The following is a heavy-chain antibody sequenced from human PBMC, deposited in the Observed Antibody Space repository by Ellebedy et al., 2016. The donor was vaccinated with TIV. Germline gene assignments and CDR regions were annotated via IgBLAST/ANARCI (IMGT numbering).Heavy chain of an antibody. D-gene: IGHD3-16*02. CDR1: GFTFSSYS. CDR2: ISSSSSTI. J-gene: IGHJ4*02. V-gene: IGHV3-48*04. CDR3: ARDLFGLRLGELSFDY. Sequence: GGSLRLSXAASGFTFSSYSMNWVRQAPGKGLEWVSYISSSSSTIYYADSVKGRFTISRDNAKNSLYLQMNSLRAEDTAVYYCARDLFGLRLGELSFDYWGQGTLVTVSS.